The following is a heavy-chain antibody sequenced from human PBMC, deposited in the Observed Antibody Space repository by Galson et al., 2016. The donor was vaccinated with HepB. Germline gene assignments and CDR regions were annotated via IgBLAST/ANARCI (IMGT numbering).Heavy chain of an antibody. J-gene: IGHJ4*02. CDR3: ARENVDTAVITGGDYFDY. V-gene: IGHV6-1*01. CDR2: TYYRSKWYN. Sequence: CAISGDSVSSSSAAWNWIRQSPSRGLEWLGRTYYRSKWYNDYAVSVKSRIIINPDTSKNQFSLHLNSVTPEDTAVYYCARENVDTAVITGGDYFDYWGQGTLVTVSS. D-gene: IGHD5-18*01. CDR1: GDSVSSSSAA.